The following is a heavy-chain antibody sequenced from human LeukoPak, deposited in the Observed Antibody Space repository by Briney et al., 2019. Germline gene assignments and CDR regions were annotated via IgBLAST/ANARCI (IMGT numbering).Heavy chain of an antibody. CDR1: GYTFTSYD. CDR3: ARRFYTSSWGSYYYYMDV. J-gene: IGHJ6*03. V-gene: IGHV1-8*01. CDR2: MNPNSGNT. Sequence: ASVKVSCKASGYTFTSYDINWVRQATGQGLEWMGWMNPNSGNTGYAQKFQGRVTMTRNTSISTAYMELSSLRSEDTAVYYCARRFYTSSWGSYYYYMDVWGKGTTVTISS. D-gene: IGHD6-13*01.